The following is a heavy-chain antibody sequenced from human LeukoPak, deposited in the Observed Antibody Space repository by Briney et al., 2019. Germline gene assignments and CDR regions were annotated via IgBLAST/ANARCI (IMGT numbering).Heavy chain of an antibody. CDR3: GRGKSSGNVRAV. J-gene: IGHJ4*02. CDR1: GFTFSSYE. D-gene: IGHD6-19*01. V-gene: IGHV3-48*03. CDR2: ISSSGSTI. Sequence: GGSLRLSCAASGFTFSSYEMNWVRQAPGKGLEWVSYISSSGSTIYYADSVKGRFTISRDNAKNSLYLQMNSLRAEDTAVYYCGRGKSSGNVRAVGAQGPRVTAPS.